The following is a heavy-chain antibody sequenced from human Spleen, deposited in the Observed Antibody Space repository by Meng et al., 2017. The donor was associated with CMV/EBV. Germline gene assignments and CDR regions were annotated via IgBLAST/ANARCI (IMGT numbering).Heavy chain of an antibody. CDR1: GDSISSGSYY. CDR2: LYYNGST. D-gene: IGHD6-13*01. V-gene: IGHV4-39*07. J-gene: IGHJ5*02. Sequence: SETLSLTCTVSGDSISSGSYYWGWIRQPPGKGLAWIGSLYYNGSTYYNPSLKSRVTISVDTSKNQFSLKLSSVTAADTAVYYCARDRIAAASNWFDPWGQGTLVTVSS. CDR3: ARDRIAAASNWFDP.